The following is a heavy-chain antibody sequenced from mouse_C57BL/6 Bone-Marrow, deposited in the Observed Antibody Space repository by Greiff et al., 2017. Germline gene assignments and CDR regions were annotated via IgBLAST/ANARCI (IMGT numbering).Heavy chain of an antibody. J-gene: IGHJ2*01. CDR1: GYTFTSYG. Sequence: VPLQESGAELARPGASVKLSCKASGYTFTSYGISWVKQRTGQGLEWIGEIYPRSGNTYYNEKFKGKATLTADKSSSTAYMELRSLTSEDSAVXFCARNREGYITTVVADYWGQGTTLTVSS. D-gene: IGHD1-1*01. CDR3: ARNREGYITTVVADY. CDR2: IYPRSGNT. V-gene: IGHV1-81*01.